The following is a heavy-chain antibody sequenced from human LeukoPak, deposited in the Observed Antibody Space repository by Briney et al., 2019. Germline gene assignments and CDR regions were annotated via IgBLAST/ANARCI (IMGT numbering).Heavy chain of an antibody. V-gene: IGHV4-39*01. J-gene: IGHJ5*02. CDR3: ARHASGWGNWFDP. D-gene: IGHD6-19*01. Sequence: SETLSLTCTVSGGSISSSSYYWGWIRQPPGKGLEWIGSTYYSGSTYYNPSLKSRVTVSVDTSKNQFSLKLSSVTAADTAVYYCARHASGWGNWFDPWGQGTLVTVSS. CDR2: TYYSGST. CDR1: GGSISSSSYY.